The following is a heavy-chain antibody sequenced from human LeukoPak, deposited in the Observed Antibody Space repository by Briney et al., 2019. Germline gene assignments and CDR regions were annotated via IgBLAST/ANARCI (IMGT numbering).Heavy chain of an antibody. D-gene: IGHD2-2*01. CDR2: IQQHGSET. V-gene: IGHV3-7*01. Sequence: PGGSLRLSCAGSGFTFSNYWMSWVRQAPGKGLEWVANIQQHGSETYYGDSVKGRFTISRDNAKNSLYLQMNSLRAEDTAVYYCATYSSSNGREFQYWGQGTLVTVS. CDR3: ATYSSSNGREFQY. CDR1: GFTFSNYW. J-gene: IGHJ1*01.